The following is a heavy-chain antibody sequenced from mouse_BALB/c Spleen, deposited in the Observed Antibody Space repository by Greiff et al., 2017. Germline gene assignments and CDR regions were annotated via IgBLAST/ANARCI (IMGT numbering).Heavy chain of an antibody. CDR3: ARSFDRYWYFDV. Sequence: QVHVKQSGAELAKPGASVKMSCKASGYTFTSYWMHWVKQRPGQGLEWIGYINPSTGYTEYNQKFKDKATLTADKSSSTAYMQLSSLTSEDSAVYYCARSFDRYWYFDVWGAGTTVTVSS. J-gene: IGHJ1*01. V-gene: IGHV1-7*01. D-gene: IGHD2-14*01. CDR1: GYTFTSYW. CDR2: INPSTGYT.